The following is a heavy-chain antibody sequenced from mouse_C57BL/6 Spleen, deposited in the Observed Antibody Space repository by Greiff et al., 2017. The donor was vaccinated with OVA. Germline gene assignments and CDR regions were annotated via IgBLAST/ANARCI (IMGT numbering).Heavy chain of an antibody. CDR1: GYTFTDYY. Sequence: VQLQQSGPELVKPGASVKISCKASGYTFTDYYMNWVKQSHGKSLEWIGDINPNNGGTSYNQKFKGKATLTVDKSSSTAYMELRSLTSEDSAVYYCASWNYGSSYPFAYWGQGTLVTVSA. CDR3: ASWNYGSSYPFAY. V-gene: IGHV1-26*01. CDR2: INPNNGGT. J-gene: IGHJ3*01. D-gene: IGHD1-1*01.